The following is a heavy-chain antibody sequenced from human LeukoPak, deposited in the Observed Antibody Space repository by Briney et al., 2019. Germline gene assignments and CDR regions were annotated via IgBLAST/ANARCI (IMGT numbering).Heavy chain of an antibody. CDR1: GYTFTSYG. CDR2: ISGYDGKT. CDR3: ARDQPRRGPGNHDY. V-gene: IGHV1-18*01. Sequence: EASVKVSCKASGYTFTSYGISWVRQAPGQGLEWMGWISGYDGKTNYAQKLRDRVTMLRDTATSTVYMELRSLTTDDTAVYYCARDQPRRGPGNHDYWGQGTLVTVSS. J-gene: IGHJ4*02. D-gene: IGHD1-26*01.